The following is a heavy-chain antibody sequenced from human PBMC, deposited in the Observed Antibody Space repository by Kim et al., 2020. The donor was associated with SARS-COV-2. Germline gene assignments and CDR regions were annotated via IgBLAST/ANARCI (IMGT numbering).Heavy chain of an antibody. Sequence: GGSLRLSCAASGFTFSSYAMSWVRQAPGKGLEWVSAISGSGGSTYYADSVKGRFTISRDNSKNTLYLQMNSLRAEDTAVYYCAKDLGGLLWFGDPYYYYGMDVWGQGTTVTVSS. V-gene: IGHV3-23*01. D-gene: IGHD3-10*01. J-gene: IGHJ6*02. CDR2: ISGSGGST. CDR1: GFTFSSYA. CDR3: AKDLGGLLWFGDPYYYYGMDV.